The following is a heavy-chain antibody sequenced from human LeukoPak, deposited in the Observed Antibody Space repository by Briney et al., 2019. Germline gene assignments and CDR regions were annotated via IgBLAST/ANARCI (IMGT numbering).Heavy chain of an antibody. D-gene: IGHD6-19*01. CDR3: AGDTGGGYSSGWYPLDY. Sequence: GSLRLSCAASGFTFSSYSMNWVRQAPGKGLEWVSSISSSSSYIYYADSVKGRFTISRDNAKNSLYLQMNSLRAEDTAVYYCAGDTGGGYSSGWYPLDYWGQGTLVTVSS. J-gene: IGHJ4*02. V-gene: IGHV3-21*01. CDR1: GFTFSSYS. CDR2: ISSSSSYI.